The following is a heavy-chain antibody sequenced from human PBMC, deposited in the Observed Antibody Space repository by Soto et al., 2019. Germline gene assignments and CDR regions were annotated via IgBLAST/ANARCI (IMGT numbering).Heavy chain of an antibody. CDR2: MNPNSGNT. J-gene: IGHJ5*02. V-gene: IGHV1-8*01. Sequence: ASVKVSCKASGYTFTSYDIEWVRQATGQVLEWMGWMNPNSGNTGYAQKFQGRVTMTRNTSIRTAYMELSNLRSEDTAVYYCARVGPLVLPDSHGFEPWGKGTRVSVSS. CDR1: GYTFTSYD. CDR3: ARVGPLVLPDSHGFEP. D-gene: IGHD2-2*01.